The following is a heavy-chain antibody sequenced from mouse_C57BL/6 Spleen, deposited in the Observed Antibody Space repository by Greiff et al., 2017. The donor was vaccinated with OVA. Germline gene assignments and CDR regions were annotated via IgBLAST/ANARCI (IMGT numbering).Heavy chain of an antibody. Sequence: EVQLQQSGPGLVKPSQTVFLTCTVTGISITTGNYRWSWIRQFPGNKLEWIGYIYYSGTITYNPSLTSRTTITRDTPKNQFFLEMNSLTAEDTATYYCARGGIYYGNFYAMDYWGQGTSVTVSS. CDR1: GISITTGNYR. D-gene: IGHD2-1*01. CDR3: ARGGIYYGNFYAMDY. V-gene: IGHV3-5*01. J-gene: IGHJ4*01. CDR2: IYYSGTI.